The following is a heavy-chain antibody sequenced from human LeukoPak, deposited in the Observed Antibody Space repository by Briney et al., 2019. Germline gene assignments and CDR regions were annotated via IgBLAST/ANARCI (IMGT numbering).Heavy chain of an antibody. CDR3: ARGVGYCSSTSCMGAFDI. J-gene: IGHJ3*02. D-gene: IGHD2-2*01. Sequence: ASVKVSCKVSGYTLTELSMHWVRQAPGKGLEWMGGFDPEDGETIYAQNFQGRVTMTEDTSTDTAYMYLSSLRSEDTAVYYCARGVGYCSSTSCMGAFDIWGQGTMVTVSS. CDR1: GYTLTELS. CDR2: FDPEDGET. V-gene: IGHV1-24*01.